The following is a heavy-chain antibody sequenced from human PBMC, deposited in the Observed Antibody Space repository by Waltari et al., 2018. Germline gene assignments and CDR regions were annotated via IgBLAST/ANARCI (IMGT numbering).Heavy chain of an antibody. Sequence: QVQLVQSGAEVKKPGASVKVSCKASGYTFTSYAMHWVRPAPGQRLEGMGWGKAGNSNTKYSQEFQGRVTITKDSSASTAYMERSSLRSEDMAVYYCARGTRIAARPRGLYFDYWGQGTLVTVSS. J-gene: IGHJ4*02. CDR3: ARGTRIAARPRGLYFDY. V-gene: IGHV1-3*02. CDR1: GYTFTSYA. D-gene: IGHD6-6*01. CDR2: GKAGNSNT.